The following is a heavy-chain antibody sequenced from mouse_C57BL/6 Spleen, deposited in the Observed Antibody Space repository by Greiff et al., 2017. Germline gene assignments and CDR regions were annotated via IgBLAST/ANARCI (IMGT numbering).Heavy chain of an antibody. V-gene: IGHV1-26*01. D-gene: IGHD1-1*01. CDR3: AREGYYGSREDYFDY. J-gene: IGHJ2*01. Sequence: EVQLQQSGPELVKPGASVKISCKASGYTFTDYYMNWVKQSHGKSLEWIGDINPNNGGTSYNQQFKGKATLTVDKSSSTAYMELRSLTSEDSAVYYCAREGYYGSREDYFDYWGQGTTLTVSS. CDR1: GYTFTDYY. CDR2: INPNNGGT.